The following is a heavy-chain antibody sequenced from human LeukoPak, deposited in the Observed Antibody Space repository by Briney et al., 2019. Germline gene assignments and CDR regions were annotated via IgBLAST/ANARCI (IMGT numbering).Heavy chain of an antibody. D-gene: IGHD6-19*01. J-gene: IGHJ5*02. V-gene: IGHV3-53*01. CDR1: GFTFSRYW. CDR2: IYSGGST. CDR3: ARLDIAVAGTFDP. Sequence: GGSLRLSCVASGFTFSRYWMSWVRQAPGKGLEWVSVIYSGGSTYYADSVKGRFTISRDNSKNTLYLQMNSLRAEDTAVYYCARLDIAVAGTFDPWGQGTLVTVSS.